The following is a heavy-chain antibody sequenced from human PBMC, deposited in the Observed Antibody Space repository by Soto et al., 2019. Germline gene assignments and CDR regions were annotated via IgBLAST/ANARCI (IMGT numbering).Heavy chain of an antibody. CDR2: INHSGST. CDR1: GGSFSGYY. CDR3: ARGPRFLEWLFYYYYGMDV. Sequence: SLTCAVYGGSFSGYYWSWIRQPPGKGLEWIGEINHSGSTNYNPSLKSRVTISVDTSKNQFSLKLSSVTAADTAVYYCARGPRFLEWLFYYYYGMDVWGQGTTVTVSS. D-gene: IGHD3-3*01. V-gene: IGHV4-34*01. J-gene: IGHJ6*02.